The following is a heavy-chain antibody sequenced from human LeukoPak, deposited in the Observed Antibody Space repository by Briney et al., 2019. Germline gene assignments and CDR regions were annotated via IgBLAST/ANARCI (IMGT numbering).Heavy chain of an antibody. J-gene: IGHJ4*02. D-gene: IGHD3-3*01. Sequence: GGSLRLSCAASGFTFSSYAMRWVRQARGKGGEWVSAISGSGGSTYYADSVKGRFTISRDNSKNTLYLQMNSLRAEDTAVYYCAKASPITIFGVVNLFDYWGQGTLVTVSS. V-gene: IGHV3-23*01. CDR1: GFTFSSYA. CDR2: ISGSGGST. CDR3: AKASPITIFGVVNLFDY.